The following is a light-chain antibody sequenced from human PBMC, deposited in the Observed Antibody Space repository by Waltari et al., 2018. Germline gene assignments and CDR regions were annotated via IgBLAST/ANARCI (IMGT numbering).Light chain of an antibody. CDR2: QVS. CDR3: CSYGGSSTFVI. V-gene: IGLV2-23*02. CDR1: SSDVGSFNL. Sequence: QSALTQPASVSGSPGQSITISCTGTSSDVGSFNLVSWYQQQPNKAPKLMIYQVSKRPSGLSNRFSGSKSGNTASLKISGLQAEDEAEYYCCSYGGSSTFVIFGGGTKLTVL. J-gene: IGLJ2*01.